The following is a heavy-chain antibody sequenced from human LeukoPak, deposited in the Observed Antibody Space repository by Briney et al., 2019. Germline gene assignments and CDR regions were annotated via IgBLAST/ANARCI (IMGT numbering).Heavy chain of an antibody. Sequence: ASVTVSCKASGYTFTRYYMHWVRQAPGQGLEGMGWINPKSGGTNYAQKLQGRVTMTRDTSIRPAYMEPSRLRPGDPAGYYCARGRRLPLRHFDGHLSNWFDPWGQGTLVTVSS. CDR1: GYTFTRYY. CDR2: INPKSGGT. V-gene: IGHV1-2*02. CDR3: ARGRRLPLRHFDGHLSNWFDP. J-gene: IGHJ5*02. D-gene: IGHD3-9*01.